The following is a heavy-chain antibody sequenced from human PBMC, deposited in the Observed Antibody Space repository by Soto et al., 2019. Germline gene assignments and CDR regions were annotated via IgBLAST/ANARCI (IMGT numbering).Heavy chain of an antibody. CDR2: ISGNNGNT. Sequence: QVQLVQSGPEVKKPGASVTLSCKASGYNFNNYGISWVRQAPGQGLEWMGWISGNNGNTKYGQKFQGRVSLTTDSSTSTAYMEMRSLRSDDTGDYYCVRRVVTTLDDAFDIWGPGTRVTVSS. CDR1: GYNFNNYG. V-gene: IGHV1-18*01. CDR3: VRRVVTTLDDAFDI. J-gene: IGHJ3*02. D-gene: IGHD2-21*02.